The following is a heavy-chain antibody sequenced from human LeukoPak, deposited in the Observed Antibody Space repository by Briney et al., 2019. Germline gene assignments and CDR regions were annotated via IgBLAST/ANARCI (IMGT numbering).Heavy chain of an antibody. V-gene: IGHV4-34*01. Sequence: SETLSLTCAVYGESFSGYYWSWIRQPPGKGLEWIGEINHSGSTNYNPSLKSRVTISVDTSKNQFSLKLSSVTAADTAVYYCARGPSRYCSGGSCKRLDYWGQGTLVTVSS. J-gene: IGHJ4*02. CDR3: ARGPSRYCSGGSCKRLDY. CDR1: GESFSGYY. D-gene: IGHD2-15*01. CDR2: INHSGST.